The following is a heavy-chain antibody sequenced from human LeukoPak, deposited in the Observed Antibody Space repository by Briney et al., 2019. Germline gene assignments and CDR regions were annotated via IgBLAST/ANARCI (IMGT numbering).Heavy chain of an antibody. D-gene: IGHD1-26*01. CDR1: GFTFSSYS. CDR3: VREEVGVTLLDGNGSNWFNP. CDR2: ISSSSSYI. V-gene: IGHV3-21*01. Sequence: GGSLRLSCAASGFTFSSYSMNWVRQAPGKGLEWVSSISSSSSYIYYADSVKGRFTISRDNAKNSLYLQMNSLRAEDTAVYYCVREEVGVTLLDGNGSNWFNPWGQGTLVTVSS. J-gene: IGHJ5*02.